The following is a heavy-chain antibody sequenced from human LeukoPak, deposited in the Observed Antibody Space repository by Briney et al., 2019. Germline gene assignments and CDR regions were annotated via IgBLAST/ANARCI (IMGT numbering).Heavy chain of an antibody. D-gene: IGHD3-22*01. Sequence: SETLSLTCTVSGDYISNSNYYWGWIRQPPGKGLEWIGSIYYTGRTYYNSSLKSQVTISIDTSKNEFSLNLSSVTAADTAVYYCVRLYYYDFSGHPLWGQGALVTVSS. V-gene: IGHV4-39*01. CDR2: IYYTGRT. J-gene: IGHJ4*02. CDR3: VRLYYYDFSGHPL. CDR1: GDYISNSNYY.